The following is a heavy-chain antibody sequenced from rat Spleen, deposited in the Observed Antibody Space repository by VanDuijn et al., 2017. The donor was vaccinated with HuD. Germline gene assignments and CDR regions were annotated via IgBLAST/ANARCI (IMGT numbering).Heavy chain of an antibody. Sequence: EVQLVESGGGLVQPGRSMKLSCAASGLSFSNYDMAWVRQAPTKGLEWVAYISTGGGNTYYRDSVKGRFTISRDNAKSTLYLQMDSLRSEDTATYYCVRHDDYWGQGVMVTVSS. CDR3: VRHDDY. CDR2: ISTGGGNT. CDR1: GLSFSNYD. J-gene: IGHJ2*01. V-gene: IGHV5-25*01.